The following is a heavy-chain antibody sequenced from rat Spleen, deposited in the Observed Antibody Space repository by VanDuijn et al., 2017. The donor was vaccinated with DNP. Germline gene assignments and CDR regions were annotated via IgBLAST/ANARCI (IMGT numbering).Heavy chain of an antibody. Sequence: QVQLKESGPGLVQPSQTLSLTCTVSGFSLTSYGVSWVRQPPGKGLEWIAAISSGGSTYYNSALKSRLSISRDTSKSQVFLKMNSLRSEDTATYYCAKALPGYKGAMDAWGQGTSVTVSS. CDR2: ISSGGST. J-gene: IGHJ4*01. CDR3: AKALPGYKGAMDA. V-gene: IGHV2S12*01. CDR1: GFSLTSYG. D-gene: IGHD1-4*01.